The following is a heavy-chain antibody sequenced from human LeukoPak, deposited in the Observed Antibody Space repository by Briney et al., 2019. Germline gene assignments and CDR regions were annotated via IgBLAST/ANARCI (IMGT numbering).Heavy chain of an antibody. J-gene: IGHJ3*02. CDR2: IYYSGST. Sequence: SETRSLTCTVSGGSISNYYWSWIRQPPGKGLEWIGYIYYSGSTNYNPSLKSRVTISVDTSKNQFSLKVNSVTAADTAVYYCARHATVRNAFDIWGQGTMVTVSS. V-gene: IGHV4-59*08. CDR1: GGSISNYY. D-gene: IGHD4-11*01. CDR3: ARHATVRNAFDI.